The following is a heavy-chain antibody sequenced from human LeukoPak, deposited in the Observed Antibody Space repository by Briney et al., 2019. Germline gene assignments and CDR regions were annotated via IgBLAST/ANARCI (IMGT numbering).Heavy chain of an antibody. V-gene: IGHV3-21*01. D-gene: IGHD1-1*01. CDR1: GFTFSSYS. CDR3: ARDMGGTAGKGDY. Sequence: GGSLTLSCAASGFTFSSYSMNWLRQAPGKGLEWVSSISSSSSYIYYADSVKGRFTISRDNAKNSLYLQMNSLRAEDTAVYYCARDMGGTAGKGDYWGQGTLVTVSS. CDR2: ISSSSSYI. J-gene: IGHJ4*02.